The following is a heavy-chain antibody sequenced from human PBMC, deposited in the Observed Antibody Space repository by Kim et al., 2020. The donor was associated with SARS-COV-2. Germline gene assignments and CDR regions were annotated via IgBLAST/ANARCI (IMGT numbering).Heavy chain of an antibody. Sequence: SVKVSCKASGGTFSYNGFSWVRQAPGQGLEWMGGIIPVFGTTDYAQKLQGRLAITADEVTSTVYMELRSLRSEDTAVYYCAKIYGEGTNSGSFDIWGQGTVVAVSS. CDR3: AKIYGEGTNSGSFDI. CDR2: IIPVFGTT. CDR1: GGTFSYNG. J-gene: IGHJ3*02. D-gene: IGHD3-10*01. V-gene: IGHV1-69*13.